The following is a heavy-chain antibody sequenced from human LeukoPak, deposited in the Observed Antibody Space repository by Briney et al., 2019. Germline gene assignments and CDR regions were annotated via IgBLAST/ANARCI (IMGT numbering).Heavy chain of an antibody. V-gene: IGHV3-33*01. CDR1: GITFNA. J-gene: IGHJ4*02. CDR2: TWYDRRNK. CDR3: ARELFGSGSRPDY. D-gene: IGHD3-10*01. Sequence: PGTSLRLSCAASGITFNAIHWVRQAPGKGLEWVALTWYDRRNKYYADSVKGRFTISIDNSKNMVYLHMNSLRADDTAVYYCARELFGSGSRPDYWGQGTLVTVSS.